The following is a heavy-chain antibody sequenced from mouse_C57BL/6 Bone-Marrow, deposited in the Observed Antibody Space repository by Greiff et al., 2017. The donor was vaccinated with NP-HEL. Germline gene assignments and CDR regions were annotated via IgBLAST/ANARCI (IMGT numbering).Heavy chain of an antibody. CDR3: ARNDYGSLGY. CDR2: INPGSGGT. V-gene: IGHV1-54*01. D-gene: IGHD1-1*01. CDR1: GYAFTNYL. Sequence: QVQLQQSGAELVRPGTSVKVSCKASGYAFTNYLIEWVKQRPGQGLEWIGVINPGSGGTNYNEKFKGKATLTADKSSSTAYMQLSSLTSEDSAVYFCARNDYGSLGYGGQGTTLTVSS. J-gene: IGHJ2*01.